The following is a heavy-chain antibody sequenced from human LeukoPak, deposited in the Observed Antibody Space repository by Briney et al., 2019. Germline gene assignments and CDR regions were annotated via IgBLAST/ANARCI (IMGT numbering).Heavy chain of an antibody. CDR2: INPNSGGT. V-gene: IGHV1-2*02. CDR1: GYTFTGYY. J-gene: IGHJ4*02. Sequence: GASVKVSCKASGYTFTGYYMHWVRQAPGQGLELMGWINPNSGGTNYAQKFQGRVTMTRDTSISTAYMELSRLRSDDTAVYYCARVPSTYYDSSGYRDYWGQGTLVTVSS. CDR3: ARVPSTYYDSSGYRDY. D-gene: IGHD3-22*01.